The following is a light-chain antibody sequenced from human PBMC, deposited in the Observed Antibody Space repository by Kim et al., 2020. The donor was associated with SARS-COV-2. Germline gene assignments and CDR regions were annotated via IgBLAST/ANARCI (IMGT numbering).Light chain of an antibody. CDR3: QQYGSSPLT. CDR1: GGCRRL. Sequence: YPGQRGNPLQEGRPGGCRRLLAWYQQKPGQAPRLLIYGASSRATGIPDRFSGSGSGTDFTLAISRLEPEDFAVYYCQQYGSSPLTFGGGTKVDIK. V-gene: IGKV3-20*01. J-gene: IGKJ4*01. CDR2: GAS.